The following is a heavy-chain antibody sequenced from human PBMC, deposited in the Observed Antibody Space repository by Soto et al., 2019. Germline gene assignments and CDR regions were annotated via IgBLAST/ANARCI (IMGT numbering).Heavy chain of an antibody. D-gene: IGHD1-1*01. CDR3: AVQEHAFDI. CDR1: GYTFTSYG. CDR2: INPNSGDT. V-gene: IGHV1-2*02. Sequence: GASVKVSCKASGYTFTSYGISWVRQAPGQGLEWMGWINPNSGDTNYVQKFQGRVTMTRDTSISTAYMELSRLRSDDTAVYYCAVQEHAFDIWGQGTMVTVSS. J-gene: IGHJ3*02.